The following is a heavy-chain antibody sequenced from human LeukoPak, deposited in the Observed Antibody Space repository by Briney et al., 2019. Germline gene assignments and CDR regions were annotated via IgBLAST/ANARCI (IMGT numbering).Heavy chain of an antibody. Sequence: SGGSLRLSCAASGFTVSSNYMSWVRQAPGKGLEWVSVIYGGGSTYYADSVKGRFTISRDNSKNTLYLQMNSLRAEDTAVYYCARDLINDCSSTSCSKSYYYYGMDVWGQGTTVTVSS. J-gene: IGHJ6*02. CDR3: ARDLINDCSSTSCSKSYYYYGMDV. CDR2: IYGGGST. D-gene: IGHD2-2*01. V-gene: IGHV3-66*01. CDR1: GFTVSSNY.